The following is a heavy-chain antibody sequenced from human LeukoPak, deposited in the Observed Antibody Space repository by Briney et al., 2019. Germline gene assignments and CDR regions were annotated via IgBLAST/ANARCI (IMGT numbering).Heavy chain of an antibody. CDR2: IYYSGST. V-gene: IGHV4-59*01. CDR1: GGSISSYY. D-gene: IGHD4-11*01. CDR3: ARSSDYSNNWFDP. Sequence: SETLSLTCTVSGGSISSYYWSWIRQPPGKGLEWIGYIYYSGSTNYNPSLKSRVTISVDTSKNQFSLKLSSATAADTAVYYCARSSDYSNNWFDPWGQGTLVTVSS. J-gene: IGHJ5*02.